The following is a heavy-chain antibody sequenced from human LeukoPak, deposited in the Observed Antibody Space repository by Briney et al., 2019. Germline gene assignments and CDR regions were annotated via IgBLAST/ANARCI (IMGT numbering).Heavy chain of an antibody. D-gene: IGHD6-19*01. J-gene: IGHJ6*02. V-gene: IGHV1-69*04. Sequence: SVKVTCKAYGDTFSSHAISWVRQAPGQGLEWMGRIIPLFTITNAAQSFQGRVTFTADKSTTTFYMELSSLRSEDTAVYYCARDTSSGRGGMDVWGQGTAVTVSS. CDR3: ARDTSSGRGGMDV. CDR1: GDTFSSHA. CDR2: IIPLFTIT.